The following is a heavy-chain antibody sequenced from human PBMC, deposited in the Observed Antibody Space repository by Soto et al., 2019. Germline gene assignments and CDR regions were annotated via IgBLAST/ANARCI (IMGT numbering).Heavy chain of an antibody. J-gene: IGHJ5*02. CDR3: ARAYKRRRSWYVFDRFAPHGGWFDP. V-gene: IGHV1-8*01. CDR1: GYTVTSYD. CDR2: MNPNSGNT. Sequence: VASLTVSCTASGYTVTSYDINWLRQAVGQALEWMVGMNPNSGNTGYAQKFQGRVTMTRNTSISTAYMELSSLRSEDTAVYYCARAYKRRRSWYVFDRFAPHGGWFDPWGQGTLVTVSS. D-gene: IGHD6-13*01.